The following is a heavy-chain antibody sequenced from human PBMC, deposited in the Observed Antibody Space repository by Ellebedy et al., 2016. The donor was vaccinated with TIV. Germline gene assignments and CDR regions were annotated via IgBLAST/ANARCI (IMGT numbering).Heavy chain of an antibody. D-gene: IGHD3-16*01. CDR3: ARGGI. Sequence: GGSLRLXXAASGFTFNTYWMSWVRQAPGKGLEWVANIKDDGSDKYYVDSVKGRFTISRDNAKKSLYLQMDSLRVEDTAVYYCARGGIWGQGTLVTVSS. CDR2: IKDDGSDK. J-gene: IGHJ1*01. CDR1: GFTFNTYW. V-gene: IGHV3-7*03.